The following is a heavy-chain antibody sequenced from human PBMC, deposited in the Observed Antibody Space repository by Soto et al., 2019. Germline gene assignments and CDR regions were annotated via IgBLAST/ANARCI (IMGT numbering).Heavy chain of an antibody. V-gene: IGHV3-9*01. Sequence: GGSLRLSCAASGFIFDDFAMHWVRQAPGKGLEWVSGISWNSGSIGYADSVKGRFTISRDSAKNSLYLQMNSLRADDTALYYCAKDIKYDTHGYYDYWGQGTLVTVSS. J-gene: IGHJ4*02. D-gene: IGHD3-22*01. CDR2: ISWNSGSI. CDR1: GFIFDDFA. CDR3: AKDIKYDTHGYYDY.